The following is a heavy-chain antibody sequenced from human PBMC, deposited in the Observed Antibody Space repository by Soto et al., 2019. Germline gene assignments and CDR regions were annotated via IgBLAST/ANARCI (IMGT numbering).Heavy chain of an antibody. CDR2: ISWNSGSI. D-gene: IGHD2-15*01. CDR1: GFTFDDYA. V-gene: IGHV3-9*01. J-gene: IGHJ4*02. CDR3: AKSPRGYCGGGSCYSDLDY. Sequence: GGSLRLSCAASGFTFDDYAMHWVRQAPGKGLEWVSGISWNSGSIGYADSVKGRFTISRDNAKNSLYLQMNSLRAEDTALYYCAKSPRGYCGGGSCYSDLDYWGRGTLVTVSS.